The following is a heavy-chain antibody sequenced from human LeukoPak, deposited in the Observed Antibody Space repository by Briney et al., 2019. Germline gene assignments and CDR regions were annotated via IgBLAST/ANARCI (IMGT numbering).Heavy chain of an antibody. CDR2: ICHSGST. CDR1: GYSISSGYY. J-gene: IGHJ4*02. CDR3: AREREYQLLSLG. D-gene: IGHD2-2*01. V-gene: IGHV4-38-2*02. Sequence: PSETLSLTCTVSGYSISSGYYWGWIRQLPGKGLEWIGSICHSGSTYYNPSLKSRVTISVDTSKNQFSLKLSSVTAADTAVYYCAREREYQLLSLGWGQGTLVTVSS.